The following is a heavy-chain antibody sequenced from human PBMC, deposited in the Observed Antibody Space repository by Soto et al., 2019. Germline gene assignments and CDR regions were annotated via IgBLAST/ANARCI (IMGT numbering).Heavy chain of an antibody. CDR2: ISYDEIDK. D-gene: IGHD3-10*01. V-gene: IGHV3-30*04. CDR3: AGRSGSSDY. Sequence: PGGSLRLSCAASGFTFTNYTMHWVRQAPGKGLEWVALISYDEIDKYYADAVKGRFTISRDNSKNTLYLQMGSLRAEDTAVYYCAGRSGSSDYWGRGTLVTVSS. J-gene: IGHJ4*02. CDR1: GFTFTNYT.